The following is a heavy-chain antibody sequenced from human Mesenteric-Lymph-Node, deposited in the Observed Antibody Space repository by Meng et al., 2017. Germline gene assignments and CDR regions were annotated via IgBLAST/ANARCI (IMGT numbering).Heavy chain of an antibody. D-gene: IGHD6-19*01. CDR1: GGSISSSNY. Sequence: SETLSLTCAVSGGSISSSNYWSWVRQPPGKGREWIGQIYLSGSPNYNPSLESRVTISVDKSKNQFSLRLTAVTAADTAIYYCARHGGWHFDYWGQGTLVTVSS. J-gene: IGHJ4*02. CDR2: IYLSGSP. CDR3: ARHGGWHFDY. V-gene: IGHV4-4*02.